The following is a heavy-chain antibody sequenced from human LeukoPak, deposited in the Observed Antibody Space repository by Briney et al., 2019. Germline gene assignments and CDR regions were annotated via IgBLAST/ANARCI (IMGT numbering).Heavy chain of an antibody. CDR1: GYTFTSYA. V-gene: IGHV7-4-1*02. CDR3: ARAPLSSGSSGYYGHFQH. Sequence: ASVKVSCKASGYTFTSYAMNWVRQAPGQGLEWMGWINTNTANPTYAQGFTGRFVFSLDTSVSTAYLQISSLKAEDTAVYYCARAPLSSGSSGYYGHFQHWGQGALVTVSS. J-gene: IGHJ1*01. CDR2: INTNTANP. D-gene: IGHD3-22*01.